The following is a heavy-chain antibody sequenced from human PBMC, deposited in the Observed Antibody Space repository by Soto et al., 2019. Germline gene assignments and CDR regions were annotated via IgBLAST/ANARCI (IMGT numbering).Heavy chain of an antibody. V-gene: IGHV3-23*01. Sequence: GGSLRLSCAASGFTFSSYAMSWVRQAPGKGLEWVSAISGSGGSTHYADSVKGRFTISRDNSKNTLYLQMNSLRAEDTAVYYCAKDQGGIIMIVVVITSFLYWGQGTLVTGS. CDR1: GFTFSSYA. J-gene: IGHJ4*02. CDR2: ISGSGGST. CDR3: AKDQGGIIMIVVVITSFLY. D-gene: IGHD3-22*01.